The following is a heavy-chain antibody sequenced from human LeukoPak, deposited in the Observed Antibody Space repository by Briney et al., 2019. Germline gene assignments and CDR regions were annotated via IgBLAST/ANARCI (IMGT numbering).Heavy chain of an antibody. D-gene: IGHD2-2*01. J-gene: IGHJ2*01. CDR3: ARGPYDIVKVPTANWYFDS. V-gene: IGHV1-69*04. Sequence: GASVKVSCKASGGTFSTSAISWVRQAPGQGLEWMGRIIPLLGIGNNAQKFQDRVSITADKSTNTAYMELRNLRSDDTAVYYCARGPYDIVKVPTANWYFDSWGRGSLVTVSS. CDR2: IIPLLGIG. CDR1: GGTFSTSA.